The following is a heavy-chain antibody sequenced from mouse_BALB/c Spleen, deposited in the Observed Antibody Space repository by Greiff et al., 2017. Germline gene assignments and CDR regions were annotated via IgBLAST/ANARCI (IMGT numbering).Heavy chain of an antibody. V-gene: IGHV1S34*01. J-gene: IGHJ4*01. CDR1: GYSFTGYY. D-gene: IGHD2-14*01. Sequence: LVKTGASVKISCKASGYSFTGYYMHWVKQSHGKSLEWIGYISCYNGATSYNQKFKGKAIFTVDTSSSTAYMQFNSLTSEDSAVYYCARYRYDDYYAMDYWGQGTSVTVSS. CDR2: ISCYNGAT. CDR3: ARYRYDDYYAMDY.